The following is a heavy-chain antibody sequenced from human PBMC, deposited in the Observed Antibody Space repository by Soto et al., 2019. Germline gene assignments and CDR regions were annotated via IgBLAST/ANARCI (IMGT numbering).Heavy chain of an antibody. Sequence: PSETLSLTCTVSGGSISSSNYYWGWIRQPPGKGLEWIGSIYYSGSTYYNPSLKSRVTISVDTSKNQFSLKLSSVTAADTAVYYCASGGHYYYYSGMDGWGQETTVTVSS. V-gene: IGHV4-39*01. D-gene: IGHD2-15*01. CDR2: IYYSGST. CDR1: GGSISSSNYY. CDR3: ASGGHYYYYSGMDG. J-gene: IGHJ6*02.